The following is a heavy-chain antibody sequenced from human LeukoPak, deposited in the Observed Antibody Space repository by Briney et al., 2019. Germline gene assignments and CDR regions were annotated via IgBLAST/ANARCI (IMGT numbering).Heavy chain of an antibody. V-gene: IGHV3-23*01. CDR3: ARGGSYLSAFDI. D-gene: IGHD1-26*01. CDR1: GFTFSSYG. CDR2: ISGSGGST. J-gene: IGHJ3*02. Sequence: PGRSLRLSCAASGFTFSSYGMSWVRQAPGKGLEWVSAISGSGGSTYYADSVKGRFTISRDNSKNTLYLQMNSLRAEDTAVYYCARGGSYLSAFDIWGQGTMVTVSS.